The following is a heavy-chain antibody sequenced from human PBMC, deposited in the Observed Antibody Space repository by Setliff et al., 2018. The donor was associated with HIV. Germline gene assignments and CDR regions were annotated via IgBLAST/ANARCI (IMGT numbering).Heavy chain of an antibody. D-gene: IGHD6-19*01. CDR2: IFYSGSS. Sequence: KTSETLSLTCTVSGASISSGDYYWTWIRQSPGKGLEWIGYIFYSGSSYYNPSLKTRVTISLDTSKNQFSLKLSSVTAADTAVYYCAKDIPGPAINSGRIKNWFDPWGEGTLVTVSS. J-gene: IGHJ5*02. CDR3: AKDIPGPAINSGRIKNWFDP. CDR1: GASISSGDYY. V-gene: IGHV4-30-4*08.